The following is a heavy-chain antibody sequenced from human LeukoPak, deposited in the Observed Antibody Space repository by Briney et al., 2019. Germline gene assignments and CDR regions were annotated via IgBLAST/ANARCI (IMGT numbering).Heavy chain of an antibody. V-gene: IGHV4-61*02. CDR3: ARSMVRGVINY. Sequence: PSQTLSLTCTVSGGSISSGSYYWSWIRQPAGKGLEWIGRIYTSGSTDYNLSLKSRVTISVDTSKNQFSLKLSSVTAADTAVYYCARSMVRGVINYWGQGTLVTVSS. J-gene: IGHJ4*02. CDR1: GGSISSGSYY. D-gene: IGHD3-10*01. CDR2: IYTSGST.